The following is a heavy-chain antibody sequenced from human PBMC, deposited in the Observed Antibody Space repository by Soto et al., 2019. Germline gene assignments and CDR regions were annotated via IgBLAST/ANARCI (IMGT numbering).Heavy chain of an antibody. CDR2: ISSSSSYI. Sequence: GSLRLSCAASGFTFSSYAMSWVRHAPGKGLEWVSSISSSSSYIYYADSVKGRFTISRDNAKNSLYLQMNSLRAEDTAVYYCARPVLRFLEWPEAGYGMDVWGQGTTVTVSS. V-gene: IGHV3-21*01. J-gene: IGHJ6*02. CDR3: ARPVLRFLEWPEAGYGMDV. D-gene: IGHD3-3*01. CDR1: GFTFSSYA.